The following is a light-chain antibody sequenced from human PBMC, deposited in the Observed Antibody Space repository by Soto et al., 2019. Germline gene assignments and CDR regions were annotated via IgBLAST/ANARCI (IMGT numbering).Light chain of an antibody. CDR3: CSYAGSSTFGV. J-gene: IGLJ2*01. Sequence: QSASVSGSPGQSITISCTGTSSDVGSYNLVSWYQQHPGKAPKLMIYEGSKRPSGVSNRFSGSKSGNTASLTISGLQAEDEADYYCCSYAGSSTFGVFGGGTQLTVL. CDR2: EGS. V-gene: IGLV2-23*03. CDR1: SSDVGSYNL.